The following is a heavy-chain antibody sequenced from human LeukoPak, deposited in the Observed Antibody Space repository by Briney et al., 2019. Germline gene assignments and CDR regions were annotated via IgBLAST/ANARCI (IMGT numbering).Heavy chain of an antibody. CDR1: GGSISTYY. V-gene: IGHV4-59*01. D-gene: IGHD2-2*01. CDR2: IYYSGSP. J-gene: IGHJ3*02. CDR3: ARDGGKYCSSTSCRNAFDI. Sequence: SETLSLTCTVSGGSISTYYCSWVRQPPGKGLEWIGYIYYSGSPNYNPPLKSRVTIPDDTSNNQFSLYLSAVTAADTAVYYCARDGGKYCSSTSCRNAFDIWGQGTMVTASA.